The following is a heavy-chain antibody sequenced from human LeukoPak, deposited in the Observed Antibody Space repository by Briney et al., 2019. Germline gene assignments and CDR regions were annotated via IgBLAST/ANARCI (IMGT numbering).Heavy chain of an antibody. J-gene: IGHJ4*02. CDR2: ISWNSGSI. D-gene: IGHD5-24*01. CDR3: AKAGGGYNYGYSDY. V-gene: IGHV3-9*01. Sequence: GRSLRLSCAASGFTFDDYAMHWVRQAPGKGLEWVSGISWNSGSIGYADSVKGRFTISGDNAKNSLYLQMNSLRAEDTALYYCAKAGGGYNYGYSDYWGQGTLVTVSS. CDR1: GFTFDDYA.